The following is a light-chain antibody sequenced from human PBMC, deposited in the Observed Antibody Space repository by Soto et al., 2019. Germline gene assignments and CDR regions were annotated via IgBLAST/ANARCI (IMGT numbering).Light chain of an antibody. V-gene: IGKV1D-12*01. Sequence: DIQVTQSPSSVSASVGDRVTITCRASQDIAAYLAWYQHKPGRAPELLIHAASSLQSGVPSRFSGSGSGTDFTLTINSLQPEDFATYYCQQAYSFPITVGQGTRLEI. CDR3: QQAYSFPIT. J-gene: IGKJ5*01. CDR2: AAS. CDR1: QDIAAY.